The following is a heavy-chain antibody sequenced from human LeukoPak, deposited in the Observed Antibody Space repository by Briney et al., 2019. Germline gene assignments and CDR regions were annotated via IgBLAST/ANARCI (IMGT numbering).Heavy chain of an antibody. CDR2: ITHDGSNA. CDR3: ASEIIFGSFDY. D-gene: IGHD3-3*01. Sequence: GGSLRLSCAASGFTFNNYGIHWVRQAPGKGLEWVAVITHDGSNAYYADSVRGRFTISRDNSKNTLYLQMNSLRAEDTAVYYCASEIIFGSFDYWGQGTLVTVSS. J-gene: IGHJ4*02. V-gene: IGHV3-30*03. CDR1: GFTFNNYG.